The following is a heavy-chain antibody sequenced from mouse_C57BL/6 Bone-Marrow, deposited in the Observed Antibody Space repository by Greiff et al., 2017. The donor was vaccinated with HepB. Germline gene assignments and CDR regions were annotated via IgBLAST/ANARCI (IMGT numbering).Heavy chain of an antibody. D-gene: IGHD1-1*01. V-gene: IGHV2-5*01. J-gene: IGHJ2*01. Sequence: VQGVESGPGLVQPSQSLSITCTVSGFSLTSYGVHWVRQSPGKGLEWLGVIWRGGSTDYNAAFMSRLSITKDNSKSQVFFKMNSLQADDPAIYYCAKSGSYYYGPRDYFDYWGQGTTLTVSS. CDR3: AKSGSYYYGPRDYFDY. CDR1: GFSLTSYG. CDR2: IWRGGST.